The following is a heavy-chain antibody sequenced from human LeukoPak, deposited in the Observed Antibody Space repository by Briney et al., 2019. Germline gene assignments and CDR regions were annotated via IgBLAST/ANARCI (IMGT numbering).Heavy chain of an antibody. CDR2: ISSSGSTI. J-gene: IGHJ4*02. CDR1: GFTFSDYY. CDR3: ARVRLYSTFPEDDDFDY. Sequence: GGSLRLSCAASGFTFSDYYMSWIRQAPGKGLEWVSYISSSGSTIYYADSVKGRFTISRDNAMNSLYLQMNSLRVEDTAVYYCARVRLYSTFPEDDDFDYWGQGTLVTVSS. V-gene: IGHV3-11*04. D-gene: IGHD6-13*01.